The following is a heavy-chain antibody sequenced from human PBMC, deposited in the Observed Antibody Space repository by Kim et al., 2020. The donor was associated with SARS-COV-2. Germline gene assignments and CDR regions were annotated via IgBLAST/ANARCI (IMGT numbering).Heavy chain of an antibody. CDR3: ASKVVTAMYYYYGMDV. Sequence: SVKVSCKASGGTFSSYAISWVRQAPGQGLEWMGGIIPIFGTANYAQKFRGRVTITADESTSTAYMELSSLRSEDTAVYYCASKVVTAMYYYYGMDVWGQGTTVTVSS. CDR1: GGTFSSYA. V-gene: IGHV1-69*13. CDR2: IIPIFGTA. D-gene: IGHD2-21*02. J-gene: IGHJ6*02.